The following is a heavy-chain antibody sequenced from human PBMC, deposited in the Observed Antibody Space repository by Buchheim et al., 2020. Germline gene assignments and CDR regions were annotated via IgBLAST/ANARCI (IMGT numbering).Heavy chain of an antibody. CDR2: ISYDGSNK. CDR3: ARAQGAGAYWYFDL. J-gene: IGHJ2*01. V-gene: IGHV3-30*03. Sequence: AQLVESGGGVVQPGRSLRLSCAASGFTFSSYGMHWVRQAPGKGLEWVAVISYDGSNKYYADSVKGRFTISRDNSKNTLYLQMNSLRAEDTAVYYCARAQGAGAYWYFDLWGPGTL. CDR1: GFTFSSYG. D-gene: IGHD6-19*01.